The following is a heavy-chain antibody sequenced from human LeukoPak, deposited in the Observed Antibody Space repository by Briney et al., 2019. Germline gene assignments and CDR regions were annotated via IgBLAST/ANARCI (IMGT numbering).Heavy chain of an antibody. V-gene: IGHV1-46*01. J-gene: IGHJ5*02. CDR1: GYTFTSYY. CDR2: INPSGGST. Sequence: GASVKVSCKASGYTFTSYYMHWVRQAPGQGLEWMGIINPSGGSTSYAQKFQGRVTMTRDMSTSTVYMELSSLRSEDTAVYYGARWDINYYDSSGYPLGWFAPWPQETL. CDR3: ARWDINYYDSSGYPLGWFAP. D-gene: IGHD3-22*01.